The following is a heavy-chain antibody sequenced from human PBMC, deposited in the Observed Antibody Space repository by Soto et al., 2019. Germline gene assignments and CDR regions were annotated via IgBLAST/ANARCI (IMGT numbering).Heavy chain of an antibody. D-gene: IGHD4-17*01. CDR1: GFTFSSYS. V-gene: IGHV3-48*01. J-gene: IGHJ3*02. CDR3: ARDRYGDYVADI. CDR2: ISSSSSTI. Sequence: EVQLVESGGGLVQPGGSLRLSCAASGFTFSSYSMNWVRQAPGTGLEWVSYISSSSSTIYYADSVKGRFTISRDNAKNSLYLQMNSLRAEDTAVYYCARDRYGDYVADIWGQGTMVTVSS.